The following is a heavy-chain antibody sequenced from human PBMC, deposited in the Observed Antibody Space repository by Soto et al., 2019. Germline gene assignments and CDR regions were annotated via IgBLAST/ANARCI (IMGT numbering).Heavy chain of an antibody. J-gene: IGHJ4*02. CDR3: ARGSHIIHGIAARLWAVGGY. CDR2: INHSGST. CDR1: GGSFCGYY. D-gene: IGHD6-6*01. V-gene: IGHV4-34*01. Sequence: QVQLQQWGAGLLKPSETLSLTCAVYGGSFCGYYWSWIRQPPGKGLEWIGEINHSGSTNYNPSLKSRVTISVDTSKTRFSLKLTAVTAADRAVYYCARGSHIIHGIAARLWAVGGYWGQGTLVTVSS.